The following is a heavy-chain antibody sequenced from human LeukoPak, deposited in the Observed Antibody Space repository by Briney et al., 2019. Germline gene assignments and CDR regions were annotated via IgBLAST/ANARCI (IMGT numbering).Heavy chain of an antibody. CDR1: GFTFSSYG. CDR2: IWHDGSNK. J-gene: IGHJ4*02. V-gene: IGHV3-33*06. CDR3: AKDGTTVTTWYFDY. D-gene: IGHD4-17*01. Sequence: PGGSLRLSCAASGFTFSSYGMHWVRQAPGKGLERVAVIWHDGSNKYYADSVKGRFTISRDNSKNTLYLQMNSLRAEDTAVYYCAKDGTTVTTWYFDYWGQGTLVTVSS.